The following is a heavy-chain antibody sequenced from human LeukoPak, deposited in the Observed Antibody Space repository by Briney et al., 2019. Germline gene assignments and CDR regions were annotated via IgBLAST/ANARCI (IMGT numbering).Heavy chain of an antibody. V-gene: IGHV3-23*01. Sequence: GGSLRLSCAASGFTFSSYAMSWVRQAPGKGLKWVSAISGSGGSTYYADSVKGRFTISRDNSKNTLYLQMNSLRAEDTAVYYCAKRYYYDSSGYYYDYWGQGTLVTVSS. J-gene: IGHJ4*02. CDR3: AKRYYYDSSGYYYDY. CDR1: GFTFSSYA. D-gene: IGHD3-22*01. CDR2: ISGSGGST.